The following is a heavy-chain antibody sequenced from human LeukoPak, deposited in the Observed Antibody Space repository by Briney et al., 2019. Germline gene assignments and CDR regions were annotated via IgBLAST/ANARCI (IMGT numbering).Heavy chain of an antibody. D-gene: IGHD4-17*01. CDR3: ARDDGDNAYDY. CDR1: GFTFSDHA. V-gene: IGHV3-23*01. J-gene: IGHJ4*02. Sequence: GGSLRLSCAASGFTFSDHAMSWVRQAPAKGLEWVSSINGNGGGSYYIDSVKGRFTVSRDNSENALYLQMNSLRAEDTAVYYCARDDGDNAYDYWGQGTLVTVSS. CDR2: INGNGGGS.